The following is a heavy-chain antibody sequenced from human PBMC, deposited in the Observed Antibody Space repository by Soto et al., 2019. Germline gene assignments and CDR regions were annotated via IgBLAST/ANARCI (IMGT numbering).Heavy chain of an antibody. Sequence: PSETLSLTCAVYGGSFSGYYWSWIRQPPGKGLEWIGEINHSGSTNYNPSLKSRVTISVDTSKNQFSLKLSSVTAADTAVYYCARRYGSGNYYGWNDYWGQGTLVTVSS. D-gene: IGHD3-10*01. J-gene: IGHJ4*01. V-gene: IGHV4-34*01. CDR3: ARRYGSGNYYGWNDY. CDR2: INHSGST. CDR1: GGSFSGYY.